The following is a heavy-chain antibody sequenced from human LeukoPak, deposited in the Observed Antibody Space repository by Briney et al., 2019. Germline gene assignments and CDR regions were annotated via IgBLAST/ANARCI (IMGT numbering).Heavy chain of an antibody. Sequence: PGGSLRLSCAASGFTVSSNYMSWVRQAPGKGLEWVAVISYDGSNKYYADSVKGRFTISRDNSKNTLYLQMNSLRAEDTAVYYCAKVLPVVVAATNYYYGMDVWGQGTTVTVSS. CDR3: AKVLPVVVAATNYYYGMDV. CDR2: ISYDGSNK. V-gene: IGHV3-30*18. D-gene: IGHD2-15*01. J-gene: IGHJ6*02. CDR1: GFTVSSNY.